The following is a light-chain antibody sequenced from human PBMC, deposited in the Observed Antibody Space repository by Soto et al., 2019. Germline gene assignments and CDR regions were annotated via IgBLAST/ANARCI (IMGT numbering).Light chain of an antibody. Sequence: DIQMTQSPSSLSASVGDRVTITCQASQDISNYLNWYQQKPGKAPKLLIYEASNLETGVPSRFSGSGSGTDFTFTISSLQPEDIATYYCQQYDNLPFTFGPETKVDIK. CDR1: QDISNY. J-gene: IGKJ3*01. CDR3: QQYDNLPFT. V-gene: IGKV1-33*01. CDR2: EAS.